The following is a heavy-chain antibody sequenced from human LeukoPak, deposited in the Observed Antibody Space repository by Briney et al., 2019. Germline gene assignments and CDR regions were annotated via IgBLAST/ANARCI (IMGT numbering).Heavy chain of an antibody. J-gene: IGHJ4*02. CDR3: ARSYDISPIDY. CDR1: GGSISSGDYY. CDR2: IYYSGST. Sequence: SETLSLTCTVSGGSISSGDYYWSWIRQPPGKGLEWIGYIYYSGSTYYNPSLKSRVPISVATSKNQFYLTLSSVTAPDTAVYYCARSYDISPIDYWGQGTLVTVSS. D-gene: IGHD3-9*01. V-gene: IGHV4-30-4*08.